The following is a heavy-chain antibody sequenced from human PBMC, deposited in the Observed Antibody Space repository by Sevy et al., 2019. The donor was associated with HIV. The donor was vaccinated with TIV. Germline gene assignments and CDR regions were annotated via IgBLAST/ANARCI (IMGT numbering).Heavy chain of an antibody. CDR2: MFGSGRT. CDR1: GDTIRDYH. CDR3: ARGGEMIRGVIGSEYAFVHTDV. V-gene: IGHV4-4*07. J-gene: IGHJ6*03. Sequence: SETLSLTCGVSGDTIRDYHWTWLRQPAGKGLEWIGHMFGSGRTHLNPSLKTRVTMSVDRSENRFSLKLTYVTAADTAVYYCARGGEMIRGVIGSEYAFVHTDVWGTGTTVTVSS. D-gene: IGHD3-10*01.